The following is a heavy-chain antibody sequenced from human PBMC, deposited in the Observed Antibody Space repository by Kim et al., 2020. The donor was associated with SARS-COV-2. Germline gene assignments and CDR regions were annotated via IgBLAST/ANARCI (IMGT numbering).Heavy chain of an antibody. CDR3: ARAGVGTSRDY. CDR1: GFTFSDYW. D-gene: IGHD1-26*01. Sequence: GGSLRLSCAASGFTFSDYWMSWVRQAPGKGLEWVANIKHDGSDTFYVDSVKGRFTISKDNAKTSVYLQMNSLRVEDTAVYYCARAGVGTSRDYWGQGTLVTVSS. J-gene: IGHJ4*02. CDR2: IKHDGSDT. V-gene: IGHV3-7*01.